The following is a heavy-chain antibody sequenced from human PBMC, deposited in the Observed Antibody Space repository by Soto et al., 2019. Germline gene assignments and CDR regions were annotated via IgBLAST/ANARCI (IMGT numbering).Heavy chain of an antibody. J-gene: IGHJ4*02. CDR2: IIPIFGTA. V-gene: IGHV1-69*01. D-gene: IGHD2-2*03. CDR1: GGTFSSYA. CDR3: AGGAVDIVVVPAAPLDY. Sequence: QVQLVQSGAEVKKPGSSVKVSCKASGGTFSSYAISWVRQAPGQGLEWMGGIIPIFGTANYAQKFQGRVTITADESTSTAYMELSSRRYEDTAVYYCAGGAVDIVVVPAAPLDYWGQGTLVTVSS.